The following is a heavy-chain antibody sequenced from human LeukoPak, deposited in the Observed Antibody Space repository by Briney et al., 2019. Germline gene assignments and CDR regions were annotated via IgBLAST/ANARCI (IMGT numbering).Heavy chain of an antibody. D-gene: IGHD6-25*01. CDR3: AKSGDSFDY. V-gene: IGHV3-23*01. CDR1: GFTVSSNY. J-gene: IGHJ4*02. Sequence: PGGSLRLSCAASGFTVSSNYMSWVRQAPGKGLEWVSAISGSGGSTYYADSVKGRFTISRDNSKNTLYLQMNSLRAEDTAVYYCAKSGDSFDYWGQGTLVTVSS. CDR2: ISGSGGST.